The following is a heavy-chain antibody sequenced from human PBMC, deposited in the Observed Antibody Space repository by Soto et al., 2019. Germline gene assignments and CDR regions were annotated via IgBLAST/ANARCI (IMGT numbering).Heavy chain of an antibody. D-gene: IGHD3-3*01. CDR2: ISYDETNK. V-gene: IGHV3-30*18. CDR1: GFTFSTYG. J-gene: IGHJ4*02. CDR3: AKRSGYYFDS. Sequence: QVQLVESGGGMVQPGRSLRLSCAASGFTFSTYGMHWVRQAPGKGLEWVAVISYDETNKYYADSVKGRFTISRDNSKNTLYLEMSSLRAEDTSIYYCAKRSGYYFDSWGQGTLVTVSS.